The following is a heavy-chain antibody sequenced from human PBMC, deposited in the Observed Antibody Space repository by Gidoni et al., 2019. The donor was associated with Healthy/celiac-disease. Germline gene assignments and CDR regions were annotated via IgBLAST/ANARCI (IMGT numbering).Heavy chain of an antibody. CDR2: IIPILGTA. D-gene: IGHD3-10*01. CDR1: GGTFSSYA. CDR3: ARVYYYGSGSYYYYYGMDV. V-gene: IGHV1-69*01. Sequence: QVQLVQSGAEVKKPGSSVKVSCKASGGTFSSYAISWVRQAPGQGLEWMGGIIPILGTANYAQKFQGRVTITADESTSTAYMELSSLRSEDTAVYYCARVYYYGSGSYYYYYGMDVWGQGTTVTVSS. J-gene: IGHJ6*02.